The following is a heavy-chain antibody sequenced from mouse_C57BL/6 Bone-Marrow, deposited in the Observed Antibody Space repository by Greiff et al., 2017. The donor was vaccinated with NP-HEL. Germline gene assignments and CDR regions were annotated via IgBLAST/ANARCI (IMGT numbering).Heavy chain of an antibody. CDR1: GYAFTNYL. V-gene: IGHV1-54*01. Sequence: QVQLQQSGAELVRPGTSVKVSCKASGYAFTNYLIEWVKQRPGQGLEWIGVINPGSGGTNYNEKFKGTATLTAAKSSSTAYMQLSSLTSEDAAVYFCARSGVGDYYGSPAWFAYWGQGTLVTVSA. CDR3: ARSGVGDYYGSPAWFAY. J-gene: IGHJ3*01. CDR2: INPGSGGT. D-gene: IGHD1-1*01.